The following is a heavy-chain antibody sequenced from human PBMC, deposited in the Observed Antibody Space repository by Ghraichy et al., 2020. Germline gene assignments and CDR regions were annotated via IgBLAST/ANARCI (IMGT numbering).Heavy chain of an antibody. CDR2: IYPGDSDT. V-gene: IGHV5-51*01. D-gene: IGHD3-9*01. Sequence: GESLNISCKGSGYSFTSYWIGWVRQMPGNGLEWMGIIYPGDSDTRYSPSFQGQVTISADRSISTAYLQWSSLKASDTAMYYCARLLGKVMTNNDWRYFDYWGQGTLVTVSS. CDR3: ARLLGKVMTNNDWRYFDY. J-gene: IGHJ4*02. CDR1: GYSFTSYW.